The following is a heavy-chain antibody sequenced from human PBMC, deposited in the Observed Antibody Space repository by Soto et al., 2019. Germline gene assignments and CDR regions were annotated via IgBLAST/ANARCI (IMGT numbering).Heavy chain of an antibody. Sequence: GGSLRLSCAASGFTFSNAWMSWVRQAPGKGLEWVGRIKSKTDGGTTDYAAPVKGRFTISRDDSKNTLYLQMNSLKTEDTAVYYCTVHEHPIGRYYYYYYYMDVWGKGTTVTVSS. CDR2: IKSKTDGGTT. CDR3: TVHEHPIGRYYYYYYYMDV. CDR1: GFTFSNAW. D-gene: IGHD3-16*02. V-gene: IGHV3-15*01. J-gene: IGHJ6*03.